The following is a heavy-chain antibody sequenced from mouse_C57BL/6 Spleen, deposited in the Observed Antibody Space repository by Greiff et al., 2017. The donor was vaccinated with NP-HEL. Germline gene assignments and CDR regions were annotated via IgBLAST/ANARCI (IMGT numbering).Heavy chain of an antibody. CDR2: IYPRSGNT. CDR3: ARSGLGGYWYFDV. V-gene: IGHV1-81*01. CDR1: GYTFTSYG. Sequence: QVQLQQSGAELARPGASVKLSCKASGYTFTSYGISWVKQRTGQGLEWIGEIYPRSGNTYYNEKFKGKATLTADKSSSTAYMEIRSLTSEDSAVYFCARSGLGGYWYFDVWGTGTTVTVSS. J-gene: IGHJ1*03. D-gene: IGHD4-1*01.